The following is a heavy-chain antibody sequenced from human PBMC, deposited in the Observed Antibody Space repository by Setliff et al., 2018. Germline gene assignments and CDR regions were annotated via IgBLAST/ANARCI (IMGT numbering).Heavy chain of an antibody. CDR1: GYSFTDYW. CDR2: IYPSNSNI. D-gene: IGHD5-12*01. V-gene: IGHV5-51*01. Sequence: LGESLKISCKASGYSFTDYWIAWVRQVPGKGLEWMGIIYPSNSNIKYSPSFEAQITFSVDKSITTAYLQWSSLKASDTAIYYCARHRVGNSGYAIPILDFWGQGALVTVSS. CDR3: ARHRVGNSGYAIPILDF. J-gene: IGHJ4*02.